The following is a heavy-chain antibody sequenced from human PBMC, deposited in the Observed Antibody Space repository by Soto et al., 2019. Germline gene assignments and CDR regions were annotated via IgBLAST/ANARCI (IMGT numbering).Heavy chain of an antibody. CDR3: ARHGGSSWYPDNWFDP. CDR2: IYYSGST. Sequence: SETLSLTCTVSGGSISSYYWSWIRQPPGKGLEWIGYIYYSGSTNYNPSLKSRVTISVDTSKNQFSLKLSSVTAADTAVYYCARHGGSSWYPDNWFDPWGQGTLVTXSS. J-gene: IGHJ5*02. D-gene: IGHD6-13*01. CDR1: GGSISSYY. V-gene: IGHV4-59*08.